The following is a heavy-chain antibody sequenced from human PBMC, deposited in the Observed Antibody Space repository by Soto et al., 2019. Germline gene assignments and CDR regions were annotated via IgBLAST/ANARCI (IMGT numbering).Heavy chain of an antibody. CDR3: ARLHYGDKRAFDI. CDR1: GGSISSYY. J-gene: IGHJ3*02. V-gene: IGHV4-59*08. CDR2: IYYSGST. D-gene: IGHD4-17*01. Sequence: QVQLQESGPGLVKPSETLSLTCTVSGGSISSYYWSWIRQPPGKGLEWIGYIYYSGSTNYNPSLKSRVTISVDTSTNQFYLKLSSVTAADTAVYYCARLHYGDKRAFDIWGQGTMVTVSS.